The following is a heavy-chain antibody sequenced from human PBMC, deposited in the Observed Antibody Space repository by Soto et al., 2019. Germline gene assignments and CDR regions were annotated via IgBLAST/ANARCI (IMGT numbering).Heavy chain of an antibody. CDR3: AAGPYSYGFNYYYYGMDV. CDR2: IVVGSGNT. D-gene: IGHD5-18*01. Sequence: SVKVSCKASGFTFTSSAVQWVRQARGQRLEWIGWIVVGSGNTNYAQKFQERVTITRDMSTSTAYMELSSLRSEDTAVYYCAAGPYSYGFNYYYYGMDVWGQGTTVTVSS. CDR1: GFTFTSSA. J-gene: IGHJ6*02. V-gene: IGHV1-58*01.